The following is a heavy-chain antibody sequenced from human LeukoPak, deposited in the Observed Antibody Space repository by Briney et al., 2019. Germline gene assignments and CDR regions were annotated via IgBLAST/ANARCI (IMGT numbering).Heavy chain of an antibody. Sequence: GASVKVSCKASGYTFTGYYMHWVQQAPGQGLEWMGWINPNSGGTNYAQKFQGRVTMTRDTPISTAYMELSRLRSDDTAVYYCARGGPYSGSPIGIWGQGTMVTVSS. CDR2: INPNSGGT. V-gene: IGHV1-2*02. CDR1: GYTFTGYY. J-gene: IGHJ3*02. D-gene: IGHD1-26*01. CDR3: ARGGPYSGSPIGI.